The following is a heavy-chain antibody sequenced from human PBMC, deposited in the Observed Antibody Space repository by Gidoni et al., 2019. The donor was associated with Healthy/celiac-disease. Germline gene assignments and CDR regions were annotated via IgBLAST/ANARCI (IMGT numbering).Heavy chain of an antibody. J-gene: IGHJ2*01. Sequence: QVQLQQWGAGLLKPSETLSLTCAVYGGSFSGYYWSWIRQPPGKGLEWIGEINHSGSTNYNPSLKSRVTISVDTSKNQFSLKLSSVTAADTAVYYCARGRGWLVRVLHYGWYFDLWGRGTLVTVSS. D-gene: IGHD6-19*01. CDR3: ARGRGWLVRVLHYGWYFDL. CDR2: INHSGST. CDR1: GGSFSGYY. V-gene: IGHV4-34*01.